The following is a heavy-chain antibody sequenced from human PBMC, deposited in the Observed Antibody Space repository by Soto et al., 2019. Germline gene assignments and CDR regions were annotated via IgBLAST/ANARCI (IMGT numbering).Heavy chain of an antibody. CDR2: IYYSGST. V-gene: IGHV4-39*01. CDR3: ASSPESIAVAGSFYYYYMDV. D-gene: IGHD6-19*01. J-gene: IGHJ6*03. CDR1: GGSISSSSYY. Sequence: SETLSLTCTVSGGSISSSSYYWGWIRQPPGKGLEWIGSIYYSGSTYYNPSLKSRVTISVDTSKNQFSLKLSSVTAADTAVYYCASSPESIAVAGSFYYYYMDVWGKGTTVTVSS.